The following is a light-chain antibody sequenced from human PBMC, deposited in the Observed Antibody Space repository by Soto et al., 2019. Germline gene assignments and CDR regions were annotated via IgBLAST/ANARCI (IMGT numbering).Light chain of an antibody. CDR3: QQDNDCLLT. CDR1: QSISSW. Sequence: DIQMTQSPSTLSASVGDRVTITCRASQSISSWLAWYQQKPGTAPKRLIYKASNLESGVPSRFSGSGSGTEFTFTIRSLQTYDFATYYFQQDNDCLLTFGHGTKVDIK. CDR2: KAS. J-gene: IGKJ3*01. V-gene: IGKV1-5*03.